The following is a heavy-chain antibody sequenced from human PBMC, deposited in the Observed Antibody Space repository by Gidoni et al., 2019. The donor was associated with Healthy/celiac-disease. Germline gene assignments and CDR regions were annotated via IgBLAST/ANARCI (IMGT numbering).Heavy chain of an antibody. V-gene: IGHV4-30-4*01. D-gene: IGHD3-10*01. Sequence: QVQLQDSGPGLVKPSQTLSLPCTVSGGSISSGAYYWSWIRQPPGKGLEWLGYIYYSGSTYYNPSLKSRVTISVDTSKNQFSLKLSSVTAADTAVYYCAREANYYGSGSSSYYYGMDVWGQGTTVTVSS. CDR2: IYYSGST. CDR3: AREANYYGSGSSSYYYGMDV. J-gene: IGHJ6*02. CDR1: GGSISSGAYY.